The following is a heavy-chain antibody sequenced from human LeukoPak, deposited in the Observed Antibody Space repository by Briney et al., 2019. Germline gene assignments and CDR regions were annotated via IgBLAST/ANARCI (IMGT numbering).Heavy chain of an antibody. V-gene: IGHV4-4*07. D-gene: IGHD6-13*01. CDR2: IYTSGST. J-gene: IGHJ4*02. CDR1: GGSISSYY. Sequence: SGTLSLTCAVSGGSISSYYWSWIRQPAGKGLEWIGRIYTSGSTNYNPSLKSRVTMSVDTSKNQFSLKLSSVTAADTAVYYCARGYSSSWWADYWGQGTLVTVSS. CDR3: ARGYSSSWWADY.